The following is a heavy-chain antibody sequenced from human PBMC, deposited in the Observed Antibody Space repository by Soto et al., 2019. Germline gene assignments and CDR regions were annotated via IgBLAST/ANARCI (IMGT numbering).Heavy chain of an antibody. V-gene: IGHV4-39*01. D-gene: IGHD3-10*01. CDR2: MLYSGLT. CDR3: AKDSGLPRFGTLIHALDL. Sequence: SETLSLTCSVSGYSVSSSDYYWAWIRQPPGKGLEWIGSMLYSGLTYYNPSLKSRVTLSVDTSKNQFSVRLNSVTASDAAMYYCAKDSGLPRFGTLIHALDLWGQGTMVTVSS. CDR1: GYSVSSSDYY. J-gene: IGHJ3*01.